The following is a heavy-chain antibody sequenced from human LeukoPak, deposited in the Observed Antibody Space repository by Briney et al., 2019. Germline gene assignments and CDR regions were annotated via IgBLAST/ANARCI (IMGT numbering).Heavy chain of an antibody. CDR2: INGNDGRT. V-gene: IGHV3-23*01. Sequence: PGGSLRLSCAASGFTFRSYAMSWVRQAPGKGLEWVSAINGNDGRTNYADSVKGRFTISRDNSMSTLCLQMNNLRAEDTAVYYCVKEQNSGSYGDYWGQGTLVTVSS. CDR3: VKEQNSGSYGDY. CDR1: GFTFRSYA. D-gene: IGHD1-26*01. J-gene: IGHJ4*02.